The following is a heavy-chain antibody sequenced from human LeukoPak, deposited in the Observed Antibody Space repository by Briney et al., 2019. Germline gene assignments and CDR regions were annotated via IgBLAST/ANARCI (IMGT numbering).Heavy chain of an antibody. CDR3: ARGDVYGPRGAFDI. CDR2: INHSGST. Sequence: PSETLSLTCAVYGGSFSGYYWSWIRQPPGKGLEWIGEINHSGSTNYNPSLKSRVTISVDKSKNQFSLKLSSVTAADTAVYYCARGDVYGPRGAFDIWGQGTMVTVSS. CDR1: GGSFSGYY. D-gene: IGHD2/OR15-2a*01. J-gene: IGHJ3*02. V-gene: IGHV4-34*01.